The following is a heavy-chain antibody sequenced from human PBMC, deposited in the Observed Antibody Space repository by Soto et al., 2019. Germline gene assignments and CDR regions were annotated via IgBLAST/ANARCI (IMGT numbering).Heavy chain of an antibody. Sequence: QVQLMQSGAEVKKPGSSVKVSCKASGGTFSTSAISWVRQAPGEGLEWVGGIMPVFATPDYAQKFQGRVTISADESTTTASLELTRLTTADTAVYYCARDKDRQQLGGNYYYILDVWGQGTAITVSS. V-gene: IGHV1-69*12. CDR2: IMPVFATP. CDR3: ARDKDRQQLGGNYYYILDV. CDR1: GGTFSTSA. D-gene: IGHD3-3*02. J-gene: IGHJ6*02.